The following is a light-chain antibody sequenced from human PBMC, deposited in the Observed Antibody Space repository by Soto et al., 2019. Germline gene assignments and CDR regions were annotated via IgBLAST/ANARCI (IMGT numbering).Light chain of an antibody. Sequence: EIVMTQSPATLSVSPGERASLSCRASQSVGSNLAWYQQTAGQAPRLLIYGASTRATGIPARFSGSGSGTEFTLTISSLQSEDFAVYSCQQYTNWSYTLGQGTKLEIK. J-gene: IGKJ2*01. CDR1: QSVGSN. CDR3: QQYTNWSYT. V-gene: IGKV3-15*01. CDR2: GAS.